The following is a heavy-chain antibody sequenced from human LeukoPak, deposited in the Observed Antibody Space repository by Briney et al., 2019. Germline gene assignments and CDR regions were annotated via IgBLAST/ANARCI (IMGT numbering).Heavy chain of an antibody. CDR1: GGSISSSSYY. V-gene: IGHV4-39*07. J-gene: IGHJ4*02. CDR3: AIDKGTSYLSSFDY. Sequence: SETLSLTCTVSGGSISSSSYYWGWIRQPAGKGLEWIGSIYYSGSTYYNPSLKSRVTISVDTSKNQFSLKLSSVTAADTAVYYCAIDKGTSYLSSFDYWGQGTLVTVSS. CDR2: IYYSGST. D-gene: IGHD6-6*01.